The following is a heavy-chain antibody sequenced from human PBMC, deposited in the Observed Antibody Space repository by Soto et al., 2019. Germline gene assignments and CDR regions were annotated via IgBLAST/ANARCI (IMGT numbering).Heavy chain of an antibody. D-gene: IGHD3-22*01. CDR2: IWYDGSNK. CDR3: ARDGGGCYDSSGYYLDY. Sequence: QVQLVESGGGVVQPGRSLRLSCAASGFTFSSYGMHWVRQAPGKGLEWVAVIWYDGSNKYYADSVKGRFTISRDNSKNTLYLKMTSLRGEVTAGYYCARDGGGCYDSSGYYLDYWGQGTLVTVSS. J-gene: IGHJ4*02. V-gene: IGHV3-33*01. CDR1: GFTFSSYG.